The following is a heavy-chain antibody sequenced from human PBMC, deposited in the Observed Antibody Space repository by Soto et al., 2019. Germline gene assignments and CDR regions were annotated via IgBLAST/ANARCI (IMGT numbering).Heavy chain of an antibody. V-gene: IGHV5-51*01. D-gene: IGHD2-2*01. Sequence: HGESLKISCKGSEYTFTNYWIAWVRQMPGKGLEWMGVIYPGDSDTIYSPSFQGQVTMSADKSINTAYLQWNTLKASDTAMYYCARHAAYCSSTTCSQSDYWGQGTIVTVYS. CDR2: IYPGDSDT. CDR1: EYTFTNYW. J-gene: IGHJ4*02. CDR3: ARHAAYCSSTTCSQSDY.